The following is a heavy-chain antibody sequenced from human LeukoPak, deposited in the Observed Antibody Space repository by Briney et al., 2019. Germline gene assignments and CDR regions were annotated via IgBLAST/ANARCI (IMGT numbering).Heavy chain of an antibody. D-gene: IGHD5-12*01. V-gene: IGHV1-2*02. CDR1: GYTFTGYH. CDR3: ARDRRVATGGGCVY. J-gene: IGHJ4*02. CDR2: INPNSGGT. Sequence: ASVKVSCKASGYTFTGYHMHWVRQAPGQGLEWMGWINPNSGGTNYAQKFQGRVTMTRDTSISTAYMELSRLRSDDTAVYYCARDRRVATGGGCVYWGQGTLVTVSS.